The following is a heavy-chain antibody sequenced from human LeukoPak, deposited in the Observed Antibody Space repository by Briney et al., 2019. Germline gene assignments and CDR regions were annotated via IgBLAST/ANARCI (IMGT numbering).Heavy chain of an antibody. V-gene: IGHV5-51*01. D-gene: IGHD2-2*01. CDR1: GYSFTSYW. CDR2: IYPGDSDT. CDR3: ARHPWHRPMDQNWFDP. J-gene: IGHJ5*02. Sequence: GESLKISCKGSGYSFTSYWIGWVRQMPGKGLEWMGIIYPGDSDTRYSPSFQGQVTISADKSISTAYLQWSSLKASDTAMYYCARHPWHRPMDQNWFDPWGQGTLVTVSS.